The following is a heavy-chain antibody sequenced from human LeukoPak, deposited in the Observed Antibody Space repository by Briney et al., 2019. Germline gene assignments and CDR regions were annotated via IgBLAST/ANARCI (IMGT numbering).Heavy chain of an antibody. CDR3: ALLAVASDFDY. J-gene: IGHJ4*02. D-gene: IGHD6-19*01. CDR2: IGSSGTTI. V-gene: IGHV3-48*03. CDR1: GFPFSIYE. Sequence: PGGSLRLSCAVSGFPFSIYEMNWVRQVPGKGLEWVSNIGSSGTTIYYADSVKGRFSISRDNAKNSLYLQMNSLRVEDTAVYYCALLAVASDFDYWGQGALVTVSS.